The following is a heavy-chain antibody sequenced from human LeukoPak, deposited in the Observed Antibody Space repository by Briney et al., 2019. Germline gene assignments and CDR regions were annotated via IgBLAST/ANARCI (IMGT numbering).Heavy chain of an antibody. CDR2: INPGSGGT. V-gene: IGHV1-2*04. CDR1: GYTFTGYF. J-gene: IGHJ3*02. D-gene: IGHD2-2*01. CDR3: ARRVLPAAMRGIGVAFDI. Sequence: ASVKVSCKASGYTFTGYFVHWVRQAPGQGLEWMGWINPGSGGTTYAQKFQGWVTMTRDTSITTAYMELSRLRSDDTAVYYCARRVLPAAMRGIGVAFDIWGQGTMVTVSS.